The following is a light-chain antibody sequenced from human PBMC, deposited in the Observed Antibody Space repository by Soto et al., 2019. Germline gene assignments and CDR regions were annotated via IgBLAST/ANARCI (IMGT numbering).Light chain of an antibody. CDR1: SSNIGAGYD. CDR3: QSYDSSLSGSRV. V-gene: IGLV1-40*01. CDR2: ANN. J-gene: IGLJ1*01. Sequence: QSVLTQPPSVSGAPGQRVTISCTGSSSNIGAGYDVHWYQQLPGTVPKLLIYANNNRPSGVPDRFSGSKSVTSASLAITGLQAEDEADYYCQSYDSSLSGSRVFGTGTKVTVL.